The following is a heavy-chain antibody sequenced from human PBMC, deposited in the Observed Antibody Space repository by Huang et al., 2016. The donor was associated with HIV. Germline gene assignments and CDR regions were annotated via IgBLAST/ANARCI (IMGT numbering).Heavy chain of an antibody. CDR3: AREYWGFGSSGYFDY. Sequence: EVQLVESGGGLVQPGGSLRLSCAASGFTFSSYWMSWVRQASGKGLEWVANIKQDGSDKYHVDSGKGRFTISRDNAKNSLFLQMNSLRAEDTALYYCAREYWGFGSSGYFDYWGQGTLVTVSS. J-gene: IGHJ4*02. CDR2: IKQDGSDK. CDR1: GFTFSSYW. V-gene: IGHV3-7*01. D-gene: IGHD3-22*01.